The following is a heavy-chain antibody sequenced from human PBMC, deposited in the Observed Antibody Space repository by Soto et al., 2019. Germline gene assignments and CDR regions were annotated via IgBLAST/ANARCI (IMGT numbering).Heavy chain of an antibody. CDR3: ARYRREAVAGYTLDN. CDR1: GGSISSNY. J-gene: IGHJ4*02. D-gene: IGHD6-13*01. V-gene: IGHV4-59*01. CDR2: VYNSGST. Sequence: SETLSLTGTVSGGSISSNYWTWIRQPPGKGLEWIGYVYNSGSTNYKPSLKSRVTISEDTSKSQFSLKVNSMTAADTAVYYCARYRREAVAGYTLDNWGQGILVTVSS.